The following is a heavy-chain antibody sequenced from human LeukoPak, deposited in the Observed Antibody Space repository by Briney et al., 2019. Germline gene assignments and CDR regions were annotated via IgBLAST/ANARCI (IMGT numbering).Heavy chain of an antibody. CDR1: GGTFSSYA. Sequence: ASVKVSCKASGGTFSSYAISWVRQAPGQGLEWMGWMNPNSGNTGYAQKFQGRVTMTRNTSISTAYMELSSLRSEDTAVYYCARRQAIRGHNWNDQRRKNLAFDPWGQGTLVTVSS. D-gene: IGHD1-20*01. CDR3: ARRQAIRGHNWNDQRRKNLAFDP. V-gene: IGHV1-8*02. J-gene: IGHJ5*02. CDR2: MNPNSGNT.